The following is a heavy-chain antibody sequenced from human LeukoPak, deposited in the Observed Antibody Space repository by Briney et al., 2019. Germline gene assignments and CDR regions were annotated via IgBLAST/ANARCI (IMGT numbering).Heavy chain of an antibody. D-gene: IGHD4-17*01. CDR2: IYYSGST. Sequence: PSETLSLTCTVSGGSISSYYWSWIRQPPGKGLEWIGYIYYSGSTNYNPSLKSRVTISVDTSKNRFSLKLSSVTAADTAVYYCAREDYGDSKFDPWGQGTLVTVSS. V-gene: IGHV4-59*01. CDR3: AREDYGDSKFDP. J-gene: IGHJ5*02. CDR1: GGSISSYY.